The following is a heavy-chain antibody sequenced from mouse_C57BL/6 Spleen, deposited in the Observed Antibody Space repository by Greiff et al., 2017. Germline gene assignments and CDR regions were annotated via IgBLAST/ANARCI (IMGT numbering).Heavy chain of an antibody. V-gene: IGHV1-18*01. J-gene: IGHJ1*03. Sequence: EVKLQESGPELVKPGASVKIPCKASGYTFTDYNMDWVKQSHGKSLEWIGDINPNNGDTIYNQKFKGKDTLTVDKSSSTAYMELRSLTSEDTAVYYCSSSLLIRPGGYVWGTGTTLTVSS. CDR1: GYTFTDYN. CDR3: SSSLLIRPGGYV. CDR2: INPNNGDT. D-gene: IGHD1-1*01.